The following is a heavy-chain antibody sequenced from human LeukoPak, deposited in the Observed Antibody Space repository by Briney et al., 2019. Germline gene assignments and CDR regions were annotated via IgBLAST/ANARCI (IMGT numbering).Heavy chain of an antibody. V-gene: IGHV4-38-2*02. J-gene: IGHJ4*02. D-gene: IGHD3-10*01. CDR3: VIEPADRGVYYFDF. CDR1: GYSISSGDY. Sequence: PSETLSLTCTVSGYSISSGDYWGWTRQPPGKGLEWIGSISRSGSTYYNPSLKSRVTVSVDTSKNHFSLKLSSVTAADTALYYCVIEPADRGVYYFDFWGQGTLVTVSS. CDR2: ISRSGST.